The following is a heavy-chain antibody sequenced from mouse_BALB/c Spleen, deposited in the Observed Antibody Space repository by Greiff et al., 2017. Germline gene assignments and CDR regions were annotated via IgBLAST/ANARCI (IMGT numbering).Heavy chain of an antibody. CDR1: GDSITSGY. Sequence: EVHLVESGPSLVKPSQTLSLTCSVTGDSITSGYWNWIRKFPGNKLEYMGYISYSGSTYYNPSLKSRISITRDTSKNQYYLQLNSVTTEDTATYYCARRGTTANPLFDYWGQGTTLTVSS. CDR3: ARRGTTANPLFDY. CDR2: ISYSGST. V-gene: IGHV3-8*02. D-gene: IGHD1-2*01. J-gene: IGHJ2*01.